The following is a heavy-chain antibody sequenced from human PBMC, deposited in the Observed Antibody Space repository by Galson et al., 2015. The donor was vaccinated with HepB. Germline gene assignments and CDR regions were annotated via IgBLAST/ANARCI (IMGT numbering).Heavy chain of an antibody. Sequence: SVKVSCKASGYTFTGYYMHWVRQAPGQGLEWMGWINPNSGGTNYAQKFQGRVTMTRDTSISTAYMELSRLRSDDTAVYYCARREWYSSSSTAGDWFDPWGQGTLVTVSS. CDR2: INPNSGGT. J-gene: IGHJ5*02. V-gene: IGHV1-2*02. D-gene: IGHD6-6*01. CDR1: GYTFTGYY. CDR3: ARREWYSSSSTAGDWFDP.